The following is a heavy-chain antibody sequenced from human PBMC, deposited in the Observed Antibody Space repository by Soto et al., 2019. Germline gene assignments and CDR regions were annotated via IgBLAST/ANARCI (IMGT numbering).Heavy chain of an antibody. V-gene: IGHV3-23*01. D-gene: IGHD3-22*01. CDR3: AKEGGINMIVVVTATLPYFDY. Sequence: HPGGSLRLSCAASGFTFSSYAMSWVRQAPGKGLEWVSAISGSGGSTYYADSVKGRFTISRDNSKNTLYLQMNSLRAEDTAVYYCAKEGGINMIVVVTATLPYFDYWGQGTLVTVSS. J-gene: IGHJ4*02. CDR2: ISGSGGST. CDR1: GFTFSSYA.